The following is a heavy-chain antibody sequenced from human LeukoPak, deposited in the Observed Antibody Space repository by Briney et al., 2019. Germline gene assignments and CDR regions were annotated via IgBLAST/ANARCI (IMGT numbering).Heavy chain of an antibody. CDR3: ARALPPPSGPFRFDP. J-gene: IGHJ5*02. Sequence: SETLSLTCTVSGGSISSSSYYWGWIRQPPGKGLEWIGYIYYSGSTNYNPSLKSRVTISVDTSKNQFSLKLSSVTAADTAVYYCARALPPPSGPFRFDPWGQGTLVTVSS. CDR1: GGSISSSSYY. V-gene: IGHV4-61*05. CDR2: IYYSGST. D-gene: IGHD5-12*01.